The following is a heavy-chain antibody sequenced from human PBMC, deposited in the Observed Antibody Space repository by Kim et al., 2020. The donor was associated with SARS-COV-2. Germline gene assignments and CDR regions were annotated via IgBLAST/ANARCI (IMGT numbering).Heavy chain of an antibody. D-gene: IGHD2-8*01. J-gene: IGHJ4*02. Sequence: ASVKVSCKASGYTFSRYYIHWVRQAPGQGLEWMGAITPSSGAARFARSFQGRVTMARDTSTSTVYMELNSLKSQDTAVYYCARGLGLLYSLDYWGQGTLV. CDR2: ITPSSGAA. CDR3: ARGLGLLYSLDY. V-gene: IGHV1-46*01. CDR1: GYTFSRYY.